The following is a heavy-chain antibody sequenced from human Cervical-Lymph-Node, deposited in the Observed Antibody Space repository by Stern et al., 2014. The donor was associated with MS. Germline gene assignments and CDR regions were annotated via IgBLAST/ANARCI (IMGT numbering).Heavy chain of an antibody. J-gene: IGHJ4*02. Sequence: MEMVEYGGGVVKPGRYLRLSCVASGFSLSSYGMNWVGKARGKGMEWVVVTSYDGSNAHYADSLKGLFTISIDNSKNTLYLQLNSLRAEDTAVYYCAKDRGLIVVVTYSLDFWGQGTLVTVSS. CDR1: GFSLSSYG. V-gene: IGHV3-30*18. D-gene: IGHD3-22*01. CDR3: AKDRGLIVVVTYSLDF. CDR2: TSYDGSNA.